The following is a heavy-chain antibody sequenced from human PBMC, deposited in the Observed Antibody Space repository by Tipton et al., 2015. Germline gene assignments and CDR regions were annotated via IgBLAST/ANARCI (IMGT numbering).Heavy chain of an antibody. CDR3: ARTEAASQYFSHYYGMDV. V-gene: IGHV3-53*01. D-gene: IGHD6-6*01. CDR1: GFSVRSTY. J-gene: IGHJ6*02. CDR2: TSTDGTT. Sequence: SLRLSCAGSGFSVRSTYMTWVRQAPGKGLEWVSVTSTDGTTIYADSVKGRFSISRDSSRNTLYVHMNNLRVEDTAVYYCARTEAASQYFSHYYGMDVWGQGTTVTVSS.